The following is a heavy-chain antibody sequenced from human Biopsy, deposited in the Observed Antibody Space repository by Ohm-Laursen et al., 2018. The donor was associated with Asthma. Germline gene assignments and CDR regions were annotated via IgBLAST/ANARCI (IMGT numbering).Heavy chain of an antibody. CDR2: INSVFGTT. CDR3: ARKAGSCISRTCYSLDF. J-gene: IGHJ4*02. Sequence: SVKVSCKPLGGTFNTYVIGWVRQAPGQGLEWMGGINSVFGTTTYPQKFQDRVTITADDSTSTVYMELSSLRSEDTAVYYCARKAGSCISRTCYSLDFWGQGTLVTVSS. V-gene: IGHV1-69*13. CDR1: GGTFNTYV. D-gene: IGHD2-2*01.